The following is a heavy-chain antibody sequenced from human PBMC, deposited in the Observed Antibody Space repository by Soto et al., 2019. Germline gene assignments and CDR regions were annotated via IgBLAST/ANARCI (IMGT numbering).Heavy chain of an antibody. CDR1: GLTFSSYA. J-gene: IGHJ4*02. CDR3: ARAIFAGYSSGWYVFDY. CDR2: ISSSSSTI. V-gene: IGHV3-48*02. Sequence: GGSLRLSCAASGLTFSSYAMHWVRQAPGKGLEWVSYISSSSSTIYYADSVKGRFTISRDNAKNSLYLQMNSLRDEDTAVYYCARAIFAGYSSGWYVFDYWGQGTLVTVSS. D-gene: IGHD6-19*01.